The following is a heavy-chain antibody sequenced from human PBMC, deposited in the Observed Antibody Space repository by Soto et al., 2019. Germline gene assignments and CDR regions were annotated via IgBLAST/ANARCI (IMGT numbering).Heavy chain of an antibody. Sequence: QVQLVQSGAEVKEPGASVKVSCKASGYIFTNYGISWVRQAPGQGLEWMGWIHPKNGNTKDARKFQGRVTMTTDTXXXXXXXXXXXXXXXXXXXXXXXXXXXXSSRCYLPDYWGQGALVTVSS. CDR3: XXXXXXSSRCYLPDY. CDR1: GYIFTNYG. D-gene: IGHD2-2*01. CDR2: IHPKNGNT. J-gene: IGHJ4*02. V-gene: IGHV1-18*01.